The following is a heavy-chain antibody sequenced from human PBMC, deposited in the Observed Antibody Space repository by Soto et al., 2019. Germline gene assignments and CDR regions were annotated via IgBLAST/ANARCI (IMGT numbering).Heavy chain of an antibody. J-gene: IGHJ4*02. V-gene: IGHV1-3*01. D-gene: IGHD6-19*01. CDR2: INAGNGNT. Sequence: GASVKPCKASGYTFTSYAMHWVRQAPGQRLEWMGWINAGNGNTKYSQKFQGRVTITRDTSASTAYMELSSLRSEDTAVYYCARGSSGWYGKYYFDYWGQGTLVTVSS. CDR1: GYTFTSYA. CDR3: ARGSSGWYGKYYFDY.